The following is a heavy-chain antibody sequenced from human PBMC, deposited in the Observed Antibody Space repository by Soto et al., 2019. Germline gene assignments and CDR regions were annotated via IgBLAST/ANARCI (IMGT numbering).Heavy chain of an antibody. V-gene: IGHV3-11*01. Sequence: GGSLRLSCAASGFTFSDYYMSWIRQAPGKGLEWVSYISSSGSTIYYADSVKGRFTISRDNAKNSLYLQMNSLRAEDTAVYYCARDRLGYYDILTGYYPYYYGMAVWCQGTKVTVS. CDR2: ISSSGSTI. J-gene: IGHJ6*02. CDR1: GFTFSDYY. D-gene: IGHD3-9*01. CDR3: ARDRLGYYDILTGYYPYYYGMAV.